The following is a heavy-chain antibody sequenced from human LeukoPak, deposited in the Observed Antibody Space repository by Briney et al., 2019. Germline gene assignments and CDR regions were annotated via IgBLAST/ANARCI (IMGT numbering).Heavy chain of an antibody. J-gene: IGHJ4*02. D-gene: IGHD4-17*01. Sequence: SETLSLTCSVSGVSISSSNSYWGWIRQPPGKGLEWIGRIYSSGSTNYNPSLKSRVTISVDTSKNQFSLKLSSVTAADTAVYYCARDFSYGAFDYWGQGTLVTVSS. CDR3: ARDFSYGAFDY. CDR2: IYSSGST. CDR1: GVSISSSNSY. V-gene: IGHV4-39*07.